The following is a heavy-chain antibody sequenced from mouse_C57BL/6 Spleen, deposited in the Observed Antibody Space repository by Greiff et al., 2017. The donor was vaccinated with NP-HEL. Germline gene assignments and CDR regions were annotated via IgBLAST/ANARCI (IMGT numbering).Heavy chain of an antibody. D-gene: IGHD1-1*01. J-gene: IGHJ1*03. CDR1: GFTFSSYT. CDR3: ARGYYYGSGYFDV. CDR2: ISGGGGNT. V-gene: IGHV5-9*01. Sequence: EVKLVESGGGLVKPGGSLKLSCAASGFTFSSYTMSWVRQTPEKRLEWVATISGGGGNTYYPDSVKGRFTISRDKAKKTLYLQMSSLRSEDTALYYCARGYYYGSGYFDVWGTGTTVTVSS.